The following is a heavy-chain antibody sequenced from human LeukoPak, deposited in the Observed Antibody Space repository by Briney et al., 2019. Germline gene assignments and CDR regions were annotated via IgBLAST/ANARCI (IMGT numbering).Heavy chain of an antibody. D-gene: IGHD2-15*01. Sequence: PSETLSLTCAVYGGSFSGYYWSWIRQPPGKGLEWIGEINHSGSTNYNPSLKSRATISVDTSKNQFSLKLSSVTAADTAVYYCAGEGTCGGSCYDHNAFDIWGQGTMVTVSS. CDR2: INHSGST. CDR3: AGEGTCGGSCYDHNAFDI. J-gene: IGHJ3*02. V-gene: IGHV4-34*01. CDR1: GGSFSGYY.